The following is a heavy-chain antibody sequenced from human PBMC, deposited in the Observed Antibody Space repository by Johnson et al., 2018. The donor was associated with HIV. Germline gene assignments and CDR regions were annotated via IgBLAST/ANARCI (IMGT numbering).Heavy chain of an antibody. CDR2: ISYDGSNK. D-gene: IGHD1-26*01. Sequence: QVQLVESGGGLVQPGRSLRLSCAASGFTFSSYAMHWVRQAPGKGLEWVAVISYDGSNKYYADSVQGRFTISRDNSKNTVYLQMNSLRVEDTAVYYCAKFGRIPRELDDAFDIWGQGTMVTVSS. V-gene: IGHV3-30*04. CDR3: AKFGRIPRELDDAFDI. CDR1: GFTFSSYA. J-gene: IGHJ3*02.